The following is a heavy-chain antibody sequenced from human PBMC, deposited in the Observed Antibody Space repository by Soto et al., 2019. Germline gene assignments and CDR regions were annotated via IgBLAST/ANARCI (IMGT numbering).Heavy chain of an antibody. J-gene: IGHJ5*02. V-gene: IGHV1-2*04. Sequence: ASVKISCKASGYTFTGYYMHWVRQAPGQGLEWMGWINPNSGGTNYAQKFQGWVTMTRDTSISTAYMELSRLRSDDTAVYYCARAGGGSGIAVAGTSPNWLDPWGQGTLVTVSS. CDR1: GYTFTGYY. CDR2: INPNSGGT. CDR3: ARAGGGSGIAVAGTSPNWLDP. D-gene: IGHD6-19*01.